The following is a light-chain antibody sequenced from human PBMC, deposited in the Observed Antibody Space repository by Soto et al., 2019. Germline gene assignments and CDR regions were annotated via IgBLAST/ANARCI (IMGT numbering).Light chain of an antibody. CDR1: SSNIGSNY. CDR2: RNN. V-gene: IGLV1-47*01. J-gene: IGLJ1*01. Sequence: QSALTQPPSASGTPGQRVTISCSGSSSNIGSNYVYWYQQLPGTAPKLLIYRNNQRPSGVPDRFSGSKSGTSASLAISVLRSEDEADYYCAAWDDSLSGNYVFGTGTKVTVL. CDR3: AAWDDSLSGNYV.